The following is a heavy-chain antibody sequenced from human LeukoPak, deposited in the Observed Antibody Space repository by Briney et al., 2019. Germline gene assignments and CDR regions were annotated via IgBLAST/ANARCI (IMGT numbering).Heavy chain of an antibody. Sequence: GGSLRLSCAASGFTVSSNYMSWVRQAPGKGLEWVSVIYSGGSTYYADSVKGRFTISRHNSKNTLYLQMNSLRAEDTAVYYCASGPGGSLSTPYCYYGMDVWGQGTTVTVSS. CDR1: GFTVSSNY. V-gene: IGHV3-53*04. J-gene: IGHJ6*02. D-gene: IGHD3-10*01. CDR2: IYSGGST. CDR3: ASGPGGSLSTPYCYYGMDV.